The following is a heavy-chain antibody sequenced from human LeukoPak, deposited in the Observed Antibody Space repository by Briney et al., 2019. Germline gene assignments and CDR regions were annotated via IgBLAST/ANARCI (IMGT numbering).Heavy chain of an antibody. CDR3: ARDSSGYYRIDY. Sequence: PSETLSLTCTVAGGSISSYYWSWIRQPPGKGLEWIGYVFHSGSTNYNPSLKSRVTISVDTSKNQFSLKLTSVTAADTAVYYCARDSSGYYRIDYWGQGTLVTVSS. D-gene: IGHD3-22*01. J-gene: IGHJ4*02. V-gene: IGHV4-59*08. CDR1: GGSISSYY. CDR2: VFHSGST.